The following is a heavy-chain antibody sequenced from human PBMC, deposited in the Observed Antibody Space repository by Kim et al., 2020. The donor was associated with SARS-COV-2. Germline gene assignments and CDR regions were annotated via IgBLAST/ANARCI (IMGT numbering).Heavy chain of an antibody. Sequence: KRRVTISVDTSKNQFSLKLSSVTAADTAVYYCARHSRITIFGVVIIGYFDYWGQGTLVTVSS. V-gene: IGHV4-59*08. J-gene: IGHJ4*02. D-gene: IGHD3-3*01. CDR3: ARHSRITIFGVVIIGYFDY.